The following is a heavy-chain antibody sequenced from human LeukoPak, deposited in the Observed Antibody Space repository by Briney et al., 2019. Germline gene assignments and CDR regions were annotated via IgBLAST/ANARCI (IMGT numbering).Heavy chain of an antibody. V-gene: IGHV1-46*01. J-gene: IGHJ6*02. CDR3: AREGTSLYGMDV. Sequence: ASVKVSCKASGYTFTSYYMHWVRQAPGQGLKWMGIINPSGGSTSYAQKFQGRVTMTRDTSTSTAYMELSSLRSEDTAVYYCAREGTSLYGMDVWGQGTTVTVSS. D-gene: IGHD3-10*01. CDR2: INPSGGST. CDR1: GYTFTSYY.